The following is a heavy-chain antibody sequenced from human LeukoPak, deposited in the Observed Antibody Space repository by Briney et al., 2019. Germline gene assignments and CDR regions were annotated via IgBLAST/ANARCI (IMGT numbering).Heavy chain of an antibody. J-gene: IGHJ3*02. CDR1: GGSFSSYY. V-gene: IGHV4-39*01. Sequence: SETLSLTCAVYGGSFSSYYWGWIRQPPGKGLECVGSMYYSGSTYYNPSLKSRVTISVDTSKNQFSLELTSVTAADTAVYYCARHSGSYLKSALHIWGQGTMVTISS. D-gene: IGHD1-26*01. CDR2: MYYSGST. CDR3: ARHSGSYLKSALHI.